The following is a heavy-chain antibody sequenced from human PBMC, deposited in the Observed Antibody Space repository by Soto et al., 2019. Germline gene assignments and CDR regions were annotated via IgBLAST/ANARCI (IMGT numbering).Heavy chain of an antibody. D-gene: IGHD2-8*02. J-gene: IGHJ3*02. CDR2: ITNSNSAI. Sequence: GGSLRLSCAASGFTFSDYYMSWIRQAPGKGLEWVSYITNSNSAIYYAGSVKGRFTISRDNAKNTLYLQMNSLRAEDTALYYFARRIVTGGAHAFDIWGQGTMVTVSS. CDR3: ARRIVTGGAHAFDI. CDR1: GFTFSDYY. V-gene: IGHV3-11*01.